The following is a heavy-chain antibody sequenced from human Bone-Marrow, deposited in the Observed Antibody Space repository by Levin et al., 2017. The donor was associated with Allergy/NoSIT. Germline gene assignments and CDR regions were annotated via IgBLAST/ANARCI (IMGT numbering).Heavy chain of an antibody. D-gene: IGHD4-23*01. V-gene: IGHV4-59*08. CDR3: ARQLDGNSFRYFDL. CDR2: IFYTGST. CDR1: GGPISSSY. Sequence: SQTLSLTCNVSGGPISSSYWSWIRQPPGKGLEWIGYIFYTGSTNYNPSLKSRVTISVDTSKNQFSLKLISVTAADTAVYFCARQLDGNSFRYFDLWGRGTLVTVSS. J-gene: IGHJ2*01.